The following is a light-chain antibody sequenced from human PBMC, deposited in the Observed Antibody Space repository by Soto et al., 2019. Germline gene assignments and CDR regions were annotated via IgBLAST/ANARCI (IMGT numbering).Light chain of an antibody. CDR1: SSDVGGYNY. CDR2: DVS. V-gene: IGLV2-14*01. CDR3: SSYTSSSSQNYV. Sequence: QSVLTQPASVSGSPGQSITISCTGTSSDVGGYNYVSWYQQHPGKAPKLMIYDVSNRPSGVSNRFSGSKSGNTASLTISGLQAEDEADYYCSSYTSSSSQNYVXGTGTKVTVL. J-gene: IGLJ1*01.